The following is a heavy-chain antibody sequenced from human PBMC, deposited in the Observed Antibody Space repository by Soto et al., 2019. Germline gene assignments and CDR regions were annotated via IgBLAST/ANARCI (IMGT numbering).Heavy chain of an antibody. CDR1: GGTFSNDL. CDR2: IIPLLDIT. D-gene: IGHD5-12*01. V-gene: IGHV1-69*04. CDR3: VRDSTIGSTYSGYDGIHY. Sequence: QVQVVQSGAEVKKPGSSVKVSCKASGGTFSNDLITWVRQAPGQGLEWMGRIIPLLDITNYAQKFQGRVTITADKSTSTAYMELNSLRSEDTAVYYCVRDSTIGSTYSGYDGIHYLGQGTLVTVSS. J-gene: IGHJ4*02.